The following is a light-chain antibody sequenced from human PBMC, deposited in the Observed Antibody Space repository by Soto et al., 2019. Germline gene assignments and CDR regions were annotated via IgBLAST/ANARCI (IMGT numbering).Light chain of an antibody. CDR2: EGS. CDR1: QSVSNW. CDR3: QQYDTYSRT. J-gene: IGKJ4*02. Sequence: DIQMTQSPSALSASVGDRVTITCRASQSVSNWLAWYRQKPGEAPKLLIYEGSTLERGATSRFSGSGSGTEFTLTIGSLQPDDFATFYCQQYDTYSRTFGEGTKVEVK. V-gene: IGKV1-5*03.